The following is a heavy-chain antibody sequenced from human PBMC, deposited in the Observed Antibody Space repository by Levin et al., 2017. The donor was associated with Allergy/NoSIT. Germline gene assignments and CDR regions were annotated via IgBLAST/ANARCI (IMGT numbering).Heavy chain of an antibody. J-gene: IGHJ4*02. CDR1: GFTFGDYG. Sequence: GESLKISCAASGFTFGDYGMHWVRQAPGKGLQWVAVIWWTGNNKFYADSVKGRFSISRDNSLNTVSLQMSGLRGQDTAVHYCARANRNCDYMETGPNFECWGRGPLVTVSA. CDR2: IWWTGNNK. CDR3: ARANRNCDYMETGPNFEC. D-gene: IGHD4-11*01. V-gene: IGHV3-33*01.